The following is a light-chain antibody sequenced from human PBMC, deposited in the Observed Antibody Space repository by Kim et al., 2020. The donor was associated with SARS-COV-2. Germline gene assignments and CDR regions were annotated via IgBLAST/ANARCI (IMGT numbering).Light chain of an antibody. J-gene: IGLJ1*01. CDR2: GNS. Sequence: RVTISCTWSSCNIRAGYYVPWYQQLPGTAPKLLIYGNSNRPSGVPDRFSGSKSGTSASQAITGLQAEDEADYYCQSYDSSLSGYVFGTGTKVTVL. CDR1: SCNIRAGYY. V-gene: IGLV1-40*01. CDR3: QSYDSSLSGYV.